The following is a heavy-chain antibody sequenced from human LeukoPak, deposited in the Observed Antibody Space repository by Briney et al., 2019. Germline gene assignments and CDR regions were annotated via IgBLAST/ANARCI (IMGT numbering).Heavy chain of an antibody. J-gene: IGHJ4*02. V-gene: IGHV3-21*01. CDR3: ARDGPRSGELDY. CDR2: ISSSSSYI. CDR1: GFTFSSYS. Sequence: PGGSLRLSCAASGFTFSSYSMNWVRQAPGRGLEWVSSISSSSSYIYYADSVKGRLTISRDNAKNSLYLQMNSLRAEDTAVYYCARDGPRSGELDYWGQGTLVTVSS. D-gene: IGHD3-16*01.